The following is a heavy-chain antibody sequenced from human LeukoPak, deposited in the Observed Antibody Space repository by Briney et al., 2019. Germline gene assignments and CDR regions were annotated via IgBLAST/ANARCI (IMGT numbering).Heavy chain of an antibody. CDR3: ARGGRRIAAAGNY. D-gene: IGHD6-13*01. V-gene: IGHV4-59*01. J-gene: IGHJ4*02. Sequence: SETLSLTCTVSGGSISSYYWSWIRQPPGKGLEWSGYIYYSGSTNYNPSVKSRVTISVDTSKTQFYLKLSSVTAADTAVYYCARGGRRIAAAGNYWGQGTLVTVSS. CDR1: GGSISSYY. CDR2: IYYSGST.